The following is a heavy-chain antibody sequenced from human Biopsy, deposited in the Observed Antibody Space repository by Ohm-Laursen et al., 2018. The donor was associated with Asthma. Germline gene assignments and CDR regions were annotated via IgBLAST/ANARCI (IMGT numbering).Heavy chain of an antibody. CDR3: ARTYYDFLTGQVNDALAM. J-gene: IGHJ3*02. Sequence: SSVNVSCKASGYTFINYAIHWVRQAPGQRLEWMGWINAGNGNTKYSEKFQGRVTITRDTSASTAYMDLSSLRSEDTAVYYGARTYYDFLTGQVNDALAMWGQGTVVTVSS. CDR2: INAGNGNT. V-gene: IGHV1-3*01. CDR1: GYTFINYA. D-gene: IGHD3-9*01.